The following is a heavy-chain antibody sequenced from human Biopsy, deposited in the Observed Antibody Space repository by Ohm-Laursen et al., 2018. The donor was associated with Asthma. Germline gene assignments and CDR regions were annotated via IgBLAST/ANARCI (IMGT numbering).Heavy chain of an antibody. Sequence: ETLSLTCSLSSGSGGYMRSGNYYWGWIRQPPGKGLEWIGSIYYSGTTYYNPSLESRVTVSADTSKNHFSLKPTSVTAADTAVYYCVRGSSSWHHGPFHYYYGLDVWGQGTTATVSS. CDR2: IYYSGTT. CDR3: VRGSSSWHHGPFHYYYGLDV. D-gene: IGHD6-13*01. J-gene: IGHJ6*02. CDR1: SGSGGYMRSGNYY. V-gene: IGHV4-39*01.